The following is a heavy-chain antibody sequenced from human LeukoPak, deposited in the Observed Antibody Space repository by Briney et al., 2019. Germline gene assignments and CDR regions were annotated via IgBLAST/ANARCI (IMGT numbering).Heavy chain of an antibody. J-gene: IGHJ5*02. D-gene: IGHD3-3*01. CDR1: GYTFTSYG. Sequence: ASVKVSCKASGYTFTSYGISWVRQAPGQGLEWMGWISAYNGNTNYAQKLQGRVTMTTDTSTSTAYIELRSLRSDDTAVYYCARDRDHLEPLHWFDPWGQGTLVTVSS. CDR2: ISAYNGNT. V-gene: IGHV1-18*01. CDR3: ARDRDHLEPLHWFDP.